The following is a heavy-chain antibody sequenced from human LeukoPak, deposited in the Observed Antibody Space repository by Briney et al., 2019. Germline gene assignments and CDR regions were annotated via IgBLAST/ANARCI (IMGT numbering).Heavy chain of an antibody. CDR3: AKPISGGLAVTADWFHP. CDR1: GFTFSDYY. D-gene: IGHD6-19*01. CDR2: INANSGTT. V-gene: IGHV3-23*01. Sequence: GGSLRLSCAASGFTFSDYYMSWLRQPPGKGLEWVSTINANSGTTSYAASVRGRFTISRDNSKNTLYLQLNTLRADDTATYYCAKPISGGLAVTADWFHPWGQGTLVVVSS. J-gene: IGHJ5*01.